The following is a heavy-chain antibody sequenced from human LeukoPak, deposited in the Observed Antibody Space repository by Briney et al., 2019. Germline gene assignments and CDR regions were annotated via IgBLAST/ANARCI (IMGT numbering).Heavy chain of an antibody. Sequence: ASVKVSCKASGYTFTSYYMHWVRQPPGKGLKWMGIINPSGGSTTYAQKFQGRVTMTRGTSTSTVYMELSSLRSEDTAVYYCARGAYSGYDYISYFDYWGQGTLVTVSS. V-gene: IGHV1-46*03. D-gene: IGHD5-12*01. CDR1: GYTFTSYY. CDR2: INPSGGST. CDR3: ARGAYSGYDYISYFDY. J-gene: IGHJ4*02.